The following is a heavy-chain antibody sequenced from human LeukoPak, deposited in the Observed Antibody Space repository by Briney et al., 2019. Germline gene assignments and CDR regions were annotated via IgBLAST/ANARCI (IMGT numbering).Heavy chain of an antibody. Sequence: GGSLRLSCAASGFTFSSYSMNWVRQAPGKGLEWVSSISSSSSYIYYADSVKGRFTISRDNAKNSLYLQMNSLRAEDTAVYYCARDPSRYCSGGSCYADYSGQGTLVTVSS. V-gene: IGHV3-21*01. CDR2: ISSSSSYI. J-gene: IGHJ4*02. CDR1: GFTFSSYS. CDR3: ARDPSRYCSGGSCYADY. D-gene: IGHD2-15*01.